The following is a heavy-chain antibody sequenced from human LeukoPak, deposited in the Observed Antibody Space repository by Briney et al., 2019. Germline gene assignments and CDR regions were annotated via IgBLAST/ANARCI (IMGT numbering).Heavy chain of an antibody. CDR2: IKQDGSDK. CDR3: ARRWRSAFDI. D-gene: IGHD5-24*01. CDR1: GFTFSNYW. J-gene: IGHJ3*02. Sequence: PGGYLRLSCAASGFTFSNYWMSWVRQAPGKGLEWVANIKQDGSDKYYVDPLKVRFTISRDNAKNSLYLQMNSLRAEDTAVYYCARRWRSAFDIWGQGTMVTVSS. V-gene: IGHV3-7*01.